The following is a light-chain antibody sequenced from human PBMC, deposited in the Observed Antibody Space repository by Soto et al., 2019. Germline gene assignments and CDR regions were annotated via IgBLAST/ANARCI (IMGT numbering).Light chain of an antibody. CDR2: GVN. CDR3: FSHAGSNHWGV. CDR1: SSDVGGYNL. Sequence: SALTQPPSASGSPGQSVTISCTGTSSDVGGYNLVSWYQQHPGKAPKLMIYGVNKRPSGVPDRFSGSKSGNTASLTVSGLQAEDEAAYYCFSHAGSNHWGVFGGGTKLTVL. J-gene: IGLJ3*02. V-gene: IGLV2-8*01.